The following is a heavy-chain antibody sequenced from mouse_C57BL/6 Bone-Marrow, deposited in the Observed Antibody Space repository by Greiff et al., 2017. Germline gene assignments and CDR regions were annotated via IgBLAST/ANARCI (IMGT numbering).Heavy chain of an antibody. J-gene: IGHJ2*01. D-gene: IGHD3-1*01. CDR2: IDPEPGGT. Sequence: QVQLKQSGAELVRPGASVTLSCKASGYTFTDYEMHWVKQTPVHGLEWIGAIDPEPGGTAYNQKFKGKAILTADKSSSTAYMELRSLTSEDSAVYYCTRSARGFDYWGQGTTLTVSS. CDR1: GYTFTDYE. V-gene: IGHV1-15*01. CDR3: TRSARGFDY.